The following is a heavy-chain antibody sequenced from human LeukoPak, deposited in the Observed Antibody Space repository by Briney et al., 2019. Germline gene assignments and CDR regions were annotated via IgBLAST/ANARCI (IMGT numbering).Heavy chain of an antibody. Sequence: SETLSLTCTVSGGSLSSYYWSWIRQPPGRGLEWIGHNYYSERTNYNPSHKSRVTISVDTSKNQFSLKLSSVTAADTAVYYCARQFSLAAAPGENYYYMDVWGKGTTVTVSS. V-gene: IGHV4-59*13. CDR2: NYYSERT. CDR1: GGSLSSYY. J-gene: IGHJ6*03. CDR3: ARQFSLAAAPGENYYYMDV. D-gene: IGHD2-15*01.